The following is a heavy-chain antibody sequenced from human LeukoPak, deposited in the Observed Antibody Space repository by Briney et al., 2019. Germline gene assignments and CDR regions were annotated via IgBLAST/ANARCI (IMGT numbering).Heavy chain of an antibody. Sequence: GGSLRLSCAASGFTFSAFSMNWVRQAPGKGLEWVSYISSSGMYIYYTDPVKGRFAVSRDNDKKLVYLEMTSLRVEDTAVYYCARDRGMATIDRGGAIDFWGQGTAVSVSS. J-gene: IGHJ3*01. CDR3: ARDRGMATIDRGGAIDF. CDR1: GFTFSAFS. D-gene: IGHD5-24*01. V-gene: IGHV3-21*01. CDR2: ISSSGMYI.